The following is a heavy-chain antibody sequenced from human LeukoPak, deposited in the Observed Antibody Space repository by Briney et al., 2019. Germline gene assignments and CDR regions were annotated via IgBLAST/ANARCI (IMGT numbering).Heavy chain of an antibody. V-gene: IGHV4-59*01. CDR1: GDYISSYY. D-gene: IGHD1-20*01. J-gene: IGHJ5*02. CDR2: IYYSGST. Sequence: PSETLSLTCSVSGDYISSYYWTWIRQPPGKGLEWIGYIYYSGSTNYNPSLKSRVTISVDTSKNQFSLKLSSVTAADTAVYYCARDAYGNWSDINWFDPWGQGTLVTVSS. CDR3: ARDAYGNWSDINWFDP.